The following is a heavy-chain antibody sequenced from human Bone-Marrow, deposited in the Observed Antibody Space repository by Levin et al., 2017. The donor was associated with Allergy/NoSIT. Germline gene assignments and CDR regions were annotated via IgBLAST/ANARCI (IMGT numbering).Heavy chain of an antibody. CDR1: GGSISSGGYY. Sequence: SETLSLTCTVSGGSISSGGYYWSWIRQHPGKGLEWIGYIYYSGSTYYNPSLKSRVTISVDTSKNQFSLKLSSVTAADTAVYYCARRRRGYDKYNWFDPWGQGTLVTVSS. D-gene: IGHD5-12*01. J-gene: IGHJ5*02. V-gene: IGHV4-31*03. CDR3: ARRRRGYDKYNWFDP. CDR2: IYYSGST.